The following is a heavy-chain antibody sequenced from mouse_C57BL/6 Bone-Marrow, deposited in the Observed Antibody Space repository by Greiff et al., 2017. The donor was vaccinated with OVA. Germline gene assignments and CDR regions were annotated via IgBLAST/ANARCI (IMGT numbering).Heavy chain of an antibody. Sequence: VQLQQSGPELVKPGASVKISCKASGYSFTGYYMNWVKQSPEKSLEWIGEINPSTGGTTYKQKFKAKATLTVDKSSSTAYMQLKSLTSEDSAVYYCARRGIITTVVRSVDYWGQGTTLTVSS. V-gene: IGHV1-42*01. CDR2: INPSTGGT. CDR1: GYSFTGYY. D-gene: IGHD1-1*01. J-gene: IGHJ2*01. CDR3: ARRGIITTVVRSVDY.